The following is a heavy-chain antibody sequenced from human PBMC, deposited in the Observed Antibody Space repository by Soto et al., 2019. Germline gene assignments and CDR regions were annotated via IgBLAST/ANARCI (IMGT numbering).Heavy chain of an antibody. D-gene: IGHD1-26*01. CDR3: AREEFGLGGHNWFDP. V-gene: IGHV4-31*03. CDR1: GGSISSGGYY. CDR2: IYYSGST. J-gene: IGHJ5*02. Sequence: QVQLQESGPGLVKPSQTLSLTCTVSGGSISSGGYYWSWIRQHPGKGLEWIGYIYYSGSTYYNPSLKSRVTISVYTSKNHFSLKLSSVTAADTAVYYCAREEFGLGGHNWFDPWGQGTLVTVSS.